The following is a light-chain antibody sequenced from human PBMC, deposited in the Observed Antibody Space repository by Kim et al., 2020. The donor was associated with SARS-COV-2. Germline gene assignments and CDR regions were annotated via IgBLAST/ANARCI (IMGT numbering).Light chain of an antibody. V-gene: IGKV3-15*01. Sequence: SVSPGERATRSCRASQSVSTNLAWFQQKPGQAPRLLIYGASTRATGIPARFSGSGSGTEFTLTISSLQSEDFAVYHCQQYNNWPTFGQGTKVDIK. CDR2: GAS. CDR3: QQYNNWPT. J-gene: IGKJ1*01. CDR1: QSVSTN.